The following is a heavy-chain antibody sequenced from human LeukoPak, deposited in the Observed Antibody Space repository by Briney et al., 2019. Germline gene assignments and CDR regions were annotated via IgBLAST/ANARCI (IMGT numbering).Heavy chain of an antibody. D-gene: IGHD2-15*01. J-gene: IGHJ4*02. V-gene: IGHV4-4*07. CDR1: GGSISNYY. CDR3: ARILTYCSGGSCYRTWWVDY. Sequence: SETLSLTCSVSGGSISNYYWSWIRQPAGKGLQWIGRINTSGSTNCNPSLKSRVTMSVDTSKNQFSLKLSSVTAADTAVYYCARILTYCSGGSCYRTWWVDYWGQGTLVTVSS. CDR2: INTSGST.